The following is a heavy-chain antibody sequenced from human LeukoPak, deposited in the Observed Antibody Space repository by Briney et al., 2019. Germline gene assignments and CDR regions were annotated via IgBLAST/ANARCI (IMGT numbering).Heavy chain of an antibody. J-gene: IGHJ5*02. Sequence: GGSLRLSCAASGFTVSSNYMSWVRQAPGKGLEWVPIIYSGGSTYYADSVKGRFTISRDNSKNTLYLQMNSLRAEDTAVYYCARESASRGFFDPWGQGTLVTVPS. CDR2: IYSGGST. V-gene: IGHV3-53*01. D-gene: IGHD2-2*01. CDR1: GFTVSSNY. CDR3: ARESASRGFFDP.